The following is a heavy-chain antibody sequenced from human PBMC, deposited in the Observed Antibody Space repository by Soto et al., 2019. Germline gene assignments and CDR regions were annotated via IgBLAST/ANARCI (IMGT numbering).Heavy chain of an antibody. Sequence: PSETLSLTCTVSGGSISSYYWSWIRQPPGKGLEWIGYIYYSGSTNYNPSLKSRVTISVDTSKNQFSLKLSSVTAADTAVYYCARARSSSWYYYYYMDVWGKGTTVTVSS. J-gene: IGHJ6*03. D-gene: IGHD6-13*01. CDR1: GGSISSYY. V-gene: IGHV4-59*01. CDR2: IYYSGST. CDR3: ARARSSSWYYYYYMDV.